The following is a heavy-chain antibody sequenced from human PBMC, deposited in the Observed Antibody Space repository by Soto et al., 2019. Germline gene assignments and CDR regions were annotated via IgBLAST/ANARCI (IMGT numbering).Heavy chain of an antibody. J-gene: IGHJ5*02. Sequence: ASVKVSCKASGYSFTNNDVSWVRQAPGQGLEWMGWISAYNGNTNYAQKLQGRVTMTTDTSTSTAYMELRSLRSDDTAVYYCARKYMYYDFWSGYSPSGWFDPWGQGTLVTVSS. CDR1: GYSFTNND. CDR3: ARKYMYYDFWSGYSPSGWFDP. CDR2: ISAYNGNT. V-gene: IGHV1-18*01. D-gene: IGHD3-3*01.